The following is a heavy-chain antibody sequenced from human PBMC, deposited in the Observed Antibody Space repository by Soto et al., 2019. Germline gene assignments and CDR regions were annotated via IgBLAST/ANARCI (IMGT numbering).Heavy chain of an antibody. D-gene: IGHD3-22*01. V-gene: IGHV1-18*01. CDR1: GYTFTSYG. CDR2: ISAYNGNT. J-gene: IGHJ4*02. CDR3: ARDGYYDSSGYRSDFDY. Sequence: QVQLVQSGAEVKKPGASVKVSCKASGYTFTSYGISWVRQAPGQGLEWMGWISAYNGNTNYAQKLQGRVTMPTDTSTRTAYMELRSLRSDDTAVYYCARDGYYDSSGYRSDFDYWGQGTLVTVSS.